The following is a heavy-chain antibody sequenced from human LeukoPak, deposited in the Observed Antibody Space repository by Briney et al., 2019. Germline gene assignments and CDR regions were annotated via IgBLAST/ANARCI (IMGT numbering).Heavy chain of an antibody. CDR1: GGSFSGYY. V-gene: IGHV4-34*01. J-gene: IGHJ5*02. Sequence: SETLSLTCAVYGGSFSGYYWRWIRQPPGKGVEWVGEMNYSGRNNKNPSLKSRVTISVDTSKNQFSLKLSSVTAADTAVYYCAREAGGWFGAYNWFDPWGQGTLVTLST. D-gene: IGHD3-10*01. CDR3: AREAGGWFGAYNWFDP. CDR2: MNYSGRN.